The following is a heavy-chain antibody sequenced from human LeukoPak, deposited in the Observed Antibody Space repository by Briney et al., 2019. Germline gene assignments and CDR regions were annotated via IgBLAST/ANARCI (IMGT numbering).Heavy chain of an antibody. Sequence: SETLSLTCAVYGGSFSGYYWSWIRQPPGKGLEWIGEINHSGSTNYNPSLKSRVTISLDTSKNQFSLNLNSVTAADTAVYYCAGGIGVVTLAPDYWGQGTLVTVSS. J-gene: IGHJ4*02. V-gene: IGHV4-34*01. CDR1: GGSFSGYY. CDR2: INHSGST. D-gene: IGHD3-3*01. CDR3: AGGIGVVTLAPDY.